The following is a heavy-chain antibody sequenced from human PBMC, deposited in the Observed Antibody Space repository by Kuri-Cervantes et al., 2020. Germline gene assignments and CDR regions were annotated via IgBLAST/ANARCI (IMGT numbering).Heavy chain of an antibody. D-gene: IGHD3-22*01. CDR2: IWYDGSNK. CDR1: GFTFSSYG. Sequence: GGSLRLSCAASGFTFSSYGMHWVRQAPGKGLEWVGVIWYDGSNKYYADSVKGRFTITRDNSKNTLYLQMNSLRAEDTAVYYCARPNVGIYYDSSGYYGFDYWGQGTLVTVSS. J-gene: IGHJ4*02. V-gene: IGHV3-33*01. CDR3: ARPNVGIYYDSSGYYGFDY.